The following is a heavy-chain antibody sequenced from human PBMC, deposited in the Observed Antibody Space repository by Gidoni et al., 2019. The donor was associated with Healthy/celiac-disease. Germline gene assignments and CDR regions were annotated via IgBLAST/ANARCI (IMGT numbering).Heavy chain of an antibody. CDR1: GFTFDDYA. CDR2: ISWNSGSI. CDR3: AKSQSSKYLDYGDQYYFDY. J-gene: IGHJ4*02. V-gene: IGHV3-9*01. Sequence: EVQLVESGGGLVQPGRSLRLSCAASGFTFDDYALHWVRQAPGKGLEWVSGISWNSGSIGYADSVKGRFTISRDNAKNSLYLQMNSLRAEDTALYYCAKSQSSKYLDYGDQYYFDYWGQGTLVTVSS. D-gene: IGHD4-17*01.